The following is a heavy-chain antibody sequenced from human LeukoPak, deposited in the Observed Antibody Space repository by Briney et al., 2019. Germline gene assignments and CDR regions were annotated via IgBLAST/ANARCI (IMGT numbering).Heavy chain of an antibody. J-gene: IGHJ6*02. CDR2: ISAYNGNT. CDR3: ARDTVMMVGSYYYDKDV. D-gene: IGHD2-15*01. CDR1: GGTFSSYA. Sequence: ASVKVSCKASGGTFSSYAISWVRQAPGQGLEWMGWISAYNGNTHHPEKLQGRLTMTTDTPTSTAYMELRSLRSDDTAIYYCARDTVMMVGSYYYDKDVWGQGTTVTVSS. V-gene: IGHV1-18*01.